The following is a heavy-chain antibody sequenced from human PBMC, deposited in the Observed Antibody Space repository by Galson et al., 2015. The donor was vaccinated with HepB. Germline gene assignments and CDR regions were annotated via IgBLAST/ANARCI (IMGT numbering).Heavy chain of an antibody. CDR3: ARDLCSGGSCYSYYFDY. V-gene: IGHV1-46*04. CDR1: GYTFTTYY. J-gene: IGHJ4*02. D-gene: IGHD2-15*01. Sequence: SVKVSCKASGYTFTTYYMHWVRQAPGQGLEWMGIINPSDGSTSYTQKLQDRVIMTRDTSTSTVYMELSSLRSDDTAVYYCARDLCSGGSCYSYYFDYWGQGTLVTVSS. CDR2: INPSDGST.